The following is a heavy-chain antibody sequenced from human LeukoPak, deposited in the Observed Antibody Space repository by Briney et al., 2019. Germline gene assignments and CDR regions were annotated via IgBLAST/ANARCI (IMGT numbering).Heavy chain of an antibody. D-gene: IGHD2-15*01. CDR3: AKVGLASKDFTDDY. CDR1: GFTFSSYA. CDR2: ISDSGGST. J-gene: IGHJ4*02. Sequence: GGSLRLSCAASGFTFSSYAMSWVRQAPGKGLEWVSAISDSGGSTYYADSVKGRFTISRDNSKNTLYLQMNSLRAKDTAVYYCAKVGLASKDFTDDYWGQGTLVTVSS. V-gene: IGHV3-23*01.